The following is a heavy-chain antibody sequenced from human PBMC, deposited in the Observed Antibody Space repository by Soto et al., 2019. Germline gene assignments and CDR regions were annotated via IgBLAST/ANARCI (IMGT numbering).Heavy chain of an antibody. D-gene: IGHD6-13*01. J-gene: IGHJ4*02. CDR3: AHGGPAATLGF. Sequence: QITLKESGPTLVKPTQTLTLTCTFSGFSLSTSGVGVGWIRQPPGKALEWLTLIYWNDDKRYSPSLKSRLTITKDTSKNQVVLTMTHMDPVDTATYYCAHGGPAATLGFWGQGTPVTVSS. CDR1: GFSLSTSGVG. CDR2: IYWNDDK. V-gene: IGHV2-5*01.